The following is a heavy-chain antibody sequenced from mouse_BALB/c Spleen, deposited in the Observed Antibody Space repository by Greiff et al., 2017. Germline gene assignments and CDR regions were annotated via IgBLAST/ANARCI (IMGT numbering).Heavy chain of an antibody. V-gene: IGHV1-80*01. CDR3: ARYGNYDDFDY. Sequence: VQLQQSGAELVRPGSSVKISCKASGYAFSSYWMNWVKQRPGQGLEWIGQIYPGDGDTNYNGKFKGKATLTADKSSSTAYMQLSSLTSEDSAVYFCARYGNYDDFDYWGQGTTLTVSS. D-gene: IGHD2-1*01. CDR2: IYPGDGDT. J-gene: IGHJ2*01. CDR1: GYAFSSYW.